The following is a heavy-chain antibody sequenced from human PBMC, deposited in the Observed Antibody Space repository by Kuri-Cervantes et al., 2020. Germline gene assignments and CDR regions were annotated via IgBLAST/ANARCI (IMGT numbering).Heavy chain of an antibody. V-gene: IGHV1-46*01. J-gene: IGHJ5*02. D-gene: IGHD2-15*01. CDR2: INPSGDST. Sequence: ASVKVSCKESGYTSTSYYMHWVRQAPGQGLEWMGIINPSGDSTNLAEKFQGRVSMTRDTSTSTVYMELSSLRSEDTAVYYCVSAVVAVTSWFDPWGQGTLVTVSS. CDR3: VSAVVAVTSWFDP. CDR1: GYTSTSYY.